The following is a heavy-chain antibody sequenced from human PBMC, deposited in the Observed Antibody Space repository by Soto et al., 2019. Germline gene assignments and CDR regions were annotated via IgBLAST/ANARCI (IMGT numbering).Heavy chain of an antibody. J-gene: IGHJ4*02. D-gene: IGHD3-22*01. V-gene: IGHV3-74*01. Sequence: GXSLILSCAASGFTFNTYWMHCVRQVPGEGLVWVARITPNGRSTTYADSVKGRFTISRDNAKSTVYLQMNSLRAEDTAVYSCASGVYDSSAYFDYWGQGALVTVSS. CDR3: ASGVYDSSAYFDY. CDR2: ITPNGRST. CDR1: GFTFNTYW.